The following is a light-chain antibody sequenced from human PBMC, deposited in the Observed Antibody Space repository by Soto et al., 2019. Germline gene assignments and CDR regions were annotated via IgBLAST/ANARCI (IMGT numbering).Light chain of an antibody. CDR2: EVV. J-gene: IGLJ1*01. V-gene: IGLV2-8*01. Sequence: QSDLAQPPSASGSPGQSVTTSCTGTKNDIGVYDFVSWYQHHPGKAPRLIIYEVVQRPSGVPDRFSGSKSGNTASLTVSALQAEDEADYFCKSYAGSNTYVFGSGTKV. CDR3: KSYAGSNTYV. CDR1: KNDIGVYDF.